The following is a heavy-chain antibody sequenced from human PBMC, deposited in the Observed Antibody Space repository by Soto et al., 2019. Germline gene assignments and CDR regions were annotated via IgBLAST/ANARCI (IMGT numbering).Heavy chain of an antibody. CDR1: GFTFSSYG. CDR2: IWYDGSNK. Sequence: HPGGSLRLSCAASGFTFSSYGMHWVRQAPGKGLEWVAVIWYDGSNKYYADSVKGRFTISRDNSKNTLYLQMNSLRAEDTAVYYCARDRGTSKPVFEYYGMDVWGQGTTVTVSS. V-gene: IGHV3-33*01. D-gene: IGHD2-2*01. J-gene: IGHJ6*02. CDR3: ARDRGTSKPVFEYYGMDV.